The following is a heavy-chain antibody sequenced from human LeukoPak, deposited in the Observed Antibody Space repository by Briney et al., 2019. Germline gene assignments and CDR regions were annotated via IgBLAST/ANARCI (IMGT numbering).Heavy chain of an antibody. D-gene: IGHD3-10*01. CDR3: ASEIWFGELPMGGDY. CDR1: GFTFSSYS. CDR2: ISSSSSYI. Sequence: GGSLRLSCAASGFTFSSYSMNWVRQAPGKELEWVSSISSSSSYIYYADSVKGRFTISRDNAKNSLYLQMNSLRAEDTAVYYCASEIWFGELPMGGDYWGQGTLVTVSS. V-gene: IGHV3-21*01. J-gene: IGHJ4*02.